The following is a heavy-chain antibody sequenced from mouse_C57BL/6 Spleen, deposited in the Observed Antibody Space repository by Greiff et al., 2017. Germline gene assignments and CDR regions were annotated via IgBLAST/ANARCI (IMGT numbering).Heavy chain of an antibody. CDR1: GYTFTSYW. V-gene: IGHV1-64*01. J-gene: IGHJ4*01. Sequence: QVQLQQPGAELVKPGASVKLSCKASGYTFTSYWMHWVKQRPGQGLEWIGMIHPNSGSTNYNEKFKSRATLTVDKSSSSAYMQLSSLTSEDSAVYYGARWYCGLYAMDYWGQGTSGTVSS. CDR3: ARWYCGLYAMDY. CDR2: IHPNSGST. D-gene: IGHD1-1*02.